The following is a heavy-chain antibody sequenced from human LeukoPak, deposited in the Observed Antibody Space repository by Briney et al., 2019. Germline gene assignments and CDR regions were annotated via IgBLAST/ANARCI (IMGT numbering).Heavy chain of an antibody. CDR2: IYTRGNT. D-gene: IGHD6-13*01. Sequence: SETLSLTCTVSGGSINTFYWSWIRQPGGKGLDWIGRIYTRGNTNYNPSLKSRVTMSVDTSKNQFSLKVSSVTAADTAVYYCAKLKSLQHLGFDYWGQGTLVTVSS. CDR1: GGSINTFY. J-gene: IGHJ4*02. V-gene: IGHV4-4*07. CDR3: AKLKSLQHLGFDY.